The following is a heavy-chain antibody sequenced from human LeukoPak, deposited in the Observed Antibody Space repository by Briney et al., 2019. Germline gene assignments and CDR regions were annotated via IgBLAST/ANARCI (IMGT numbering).Heavy chain of an antibody. CDR2: ISSSSSYI. CDR1: GFTFSSYS. J-gene: IGHJ5*02. Sequence: GGSLRLSCAASGFTFSSYSMNWVRRAPGKGLEWVSSISSSSSYIYYADSVKGRFTISRDNAKNSLYLQMNSLRAEDTAVYYCARNRYSSSWDSHTNWFDPWGQGTLVTVSS. CDR3: ARNRYSSSWDSHTNWFDP. D-gene: IGHD6-13*01. V-gene: IGHV3-21*01.